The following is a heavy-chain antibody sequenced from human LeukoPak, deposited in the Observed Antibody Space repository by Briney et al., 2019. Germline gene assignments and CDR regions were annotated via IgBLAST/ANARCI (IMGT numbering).Heavy chain of an antibody. CDR3: ARGSGYSSSHTDY. J-gene: IGHJ4*02. CDR2: IFYSGST. Sequence: SETLSLTCTVSGGSISSYYWSWIRQPPGKGLEWIGYIFYSGSTNYNPSLKSRVTISIDASKNQFSLKLSSVTAADTAVYYCARGSGYSSSHTDYWGQGTLVTVSS. CDR1: GGSISSYY. V-gene: IGHV4-59*01. D-gene: IGHD6-13*01.